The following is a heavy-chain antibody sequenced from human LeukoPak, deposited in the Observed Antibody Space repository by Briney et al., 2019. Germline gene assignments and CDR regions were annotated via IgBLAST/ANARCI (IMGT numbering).Heavy chain of an antibody. V-gene: IGHV3-53*01. D-gene: IGHD4-17*01. CDR3: TTGGTVTFDY. CDR1: GFTVSSNY. J-gene: IGHJ4*02. CDR2: IYTGGST. Sequence: PGGSLRLSCAASGFTVSSNYMTWVRQAPGKGLEWVSFIYTGGSTYYADSVKGRFTISRDNSKNTLYLQMSSLRVEDTAVYYCTTGGTVTFDYWGQGTLVTVSS.